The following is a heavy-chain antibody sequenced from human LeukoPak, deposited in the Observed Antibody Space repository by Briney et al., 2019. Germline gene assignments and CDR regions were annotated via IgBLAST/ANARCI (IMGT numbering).Heavy chain of an antibody. V-gene: IGHV4-39*01. J-gene: IGHJ4*02. CDR2: IYYSGST. CDR3: ARLFAVVTRFFDS. Sequence: SETLSLTCTVSGDSLRNSNYYWGWIRQPPGKGLEWVGSIYYSGSTYYNPSLKSRVTISLDTSTNQFSLKLSSVTAADTAVYYCARLFAVVTRFFDSWGQGTLVTVSS. D-gene: IGHD3-3*01. CDR1: GDSLRNSNYY.